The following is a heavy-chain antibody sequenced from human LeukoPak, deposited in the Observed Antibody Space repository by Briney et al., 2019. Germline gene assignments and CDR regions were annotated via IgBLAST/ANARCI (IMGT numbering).Heavy chain of an antibody. CDR3: VRELVTPGHWYFDL. CDR2: IVPVGDT. CDR1: GFTFSSYD. D-gene: IGHD1-26*01. Sequence: PGGSLRLSCEASGFTFSSYDMHWVRQATGKGLEWLSGIVPVGDTSHPDSVKGRFTISRENAKNSVYLQMNSLRAGDTAVYYCVRELVTPGHWYFDLWGRGTQVTVSS. J-gene: IGHJ2*01. V-gene: IGHV3-13*01.